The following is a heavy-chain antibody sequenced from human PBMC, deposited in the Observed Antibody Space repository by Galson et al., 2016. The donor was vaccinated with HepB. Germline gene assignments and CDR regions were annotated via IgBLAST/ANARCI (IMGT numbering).Heavy chain of an antibody. V-gene: IGHV5-10-1*01. CDR1: TVNFIRYW. CDR3: AIFYFDSGSYYNPDY. D-gene: IGHD3-10*01. CDR2: IDPSDSYT. Sequence: QSGAEVKKPGESLRISWQGSTVNFIRYWISWVRQMPGKGLEWMGRIDPSDSYTKYSPSFQGHVTFSLDKSISTAYLQWSSLKASDTAMYYCAIFYFDSGSYYNPDYWGQGTLVTVSS. J-gene: IGHJ4*02.